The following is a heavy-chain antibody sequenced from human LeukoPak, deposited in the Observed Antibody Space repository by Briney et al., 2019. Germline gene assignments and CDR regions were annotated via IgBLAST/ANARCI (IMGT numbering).Heavy chain of an antibody. CDR1: GYTFTSYD. Sequence: ASVKVSCMASGYTFTSYDINWVRQATGQGLEWMGWMNPNSGNTGYAQKFQGRVTINRNTSISTAYMELSSLRSEDTAVYYCARDPQTYYDSSGYYLGYWGQGTLVTVSS. CDR3: ARDPQTYYDSSGYYLGY. D-gene: IGHD3-22*01. CDR2: MNPNSGNT. V-gene: IGHV1-8*03. J-gene: IGHJ4*02.